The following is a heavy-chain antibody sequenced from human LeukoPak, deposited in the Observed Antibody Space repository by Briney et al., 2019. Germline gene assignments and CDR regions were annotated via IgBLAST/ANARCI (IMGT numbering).Heavy chain of an antibody. Sequence: PGGSLRLSCAASGFTFSSYGMHWVRQPPGKGLEGVAVISYDGSNKYYADSVKGRFTIYRDNPKNTLYLQINSLRAEETAVYYCAKDAPYSGNSGWFATCGEGTLVTVSS. J-gene: IGHJ5*02. D-gene: IGHD4-23*01. V-gene: IGHV3-30*18. CDR2: ISYDGSNK. CDR1: GFTFSSYG. CDR3: AKDAPYSGNSGWFAT.